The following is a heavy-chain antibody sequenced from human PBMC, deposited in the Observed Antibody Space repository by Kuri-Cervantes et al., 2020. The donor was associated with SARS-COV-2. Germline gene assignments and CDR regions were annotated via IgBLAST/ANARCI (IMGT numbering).Heavy chain of an antibody. Sequence: GGSLRLSCAASGFTFSSYSMNWVRQAPGKGLEWVSYISSSSSTIYYADSVKGRFTISRDNSKNTLHLQIISLRTEDTGVFYCARERVGVFDFWGQGTLVTVSS. V-gene: IGHV3-48*01. CDR2: ISSSSSTI. CDR3: ARERVGVFDF. D-gene: IGHD2-21*01. J-gene: IGHJ4*02. CDR1: GFTFSSYS.